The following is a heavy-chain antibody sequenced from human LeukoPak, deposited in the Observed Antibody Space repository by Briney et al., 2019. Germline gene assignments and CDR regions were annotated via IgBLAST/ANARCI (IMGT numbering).Heavy chain of an antibody. CDR1: GGSISSYY. D-gene: IGHD1-26*01. J-gene: IGHJ4*02. V-gene: IGHV4-4*07. CDR3: ARENSGSYRQFDY. CDR2: IYPSGST. Sequence: SETLSLTCTVSGGSISSYYWTWIQQPAGKGLEWIGRIYPSGSTNYNPSLKSRVTMSVDTSKNQFSLKLNSVTAADTAAYYCARENSGSYRQFDYWGQGTLVTVSS.